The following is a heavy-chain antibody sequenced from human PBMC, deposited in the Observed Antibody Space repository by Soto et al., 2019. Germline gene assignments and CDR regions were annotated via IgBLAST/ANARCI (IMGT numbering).Heavy chain of an antibody. Sequence: QVRLQESGPGLVKPSGTLSLTCAVSGGSISSSYWWSWVRQPPGKGLEWIGEIYHSGSTNYNTSLKSRVTLSVDKSKNQFSLKLSSVTAAETGVYYCARDQGGGAQSGFDYWGQGTLVTVSS. D-gene: IGHD3-16*01. CDR2: IYHSGST. CDR1: GGSISSSYW. CDR3: ARDQGGGAQSGFDY. J-gene: IGHJ4*02. V-gene: IGHV4-4*02.